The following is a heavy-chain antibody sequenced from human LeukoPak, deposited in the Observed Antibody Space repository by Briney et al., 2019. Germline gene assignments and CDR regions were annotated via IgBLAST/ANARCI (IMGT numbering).Heavy chain of an antibody. Sequence: PGGSLRLSCAASGFTFSSYAMSWVRQAPGKGLEWVSAISGSSGSTYYADSVKGRFTISRDNSKNTLYLQMNSLRAEDTAVYYCAKDLALTITIFGVVIIPWGQGTLVTVSS. CDR3: AKDLALTITIFGVVIIP. CDR1: GFTFSSYA. D-gene: IGHD3-3*01. V-gene: IGHV3-23*01. CDR2: ISGSSGST. J-gene: IGHJ5*02.